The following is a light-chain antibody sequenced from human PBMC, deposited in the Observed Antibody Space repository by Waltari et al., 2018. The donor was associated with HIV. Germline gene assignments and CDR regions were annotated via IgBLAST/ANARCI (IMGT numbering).Light chain of an antibody. J-gene: IGKJ2*03. CDR1: HYIDNY. V-gene: IGKV1-33*01. Sequence: DIQMTQSPSSLSASVGDRVIITCQASHYIDNYLSWYQQKPGKAPKLLIYDASNLETGVSSRFSGSGYGTEFSFTISSLQPEDIATYYCQQYENLPYSFGQGTNLEI. CDR2: DAS. CDR3: QQYENLPYS.